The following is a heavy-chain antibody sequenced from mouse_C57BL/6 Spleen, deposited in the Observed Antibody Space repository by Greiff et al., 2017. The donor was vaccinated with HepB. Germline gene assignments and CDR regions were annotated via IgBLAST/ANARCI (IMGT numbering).Heavy chain of an antibody. CDR2: IHPNSGST. Sequence: QVQLQQPGAELVKPGASVKLSCKASGYTFTSYWMHWVKQRPGQGLEWIGMIHPNSGSTNYNEKFKSKATLTVDKSSSTAYMQLSSLTSEDSAVYYCASPDYYGSSPPWYVDVWGTGTTVTVSS. J-gene: IGHJ1*03. CDR1: GYTFTSYW. V-gene: IGHV1-64*01. D-gene: IGHD1-1*01. CDR3: ASPDYYGSSPPWYVDV.